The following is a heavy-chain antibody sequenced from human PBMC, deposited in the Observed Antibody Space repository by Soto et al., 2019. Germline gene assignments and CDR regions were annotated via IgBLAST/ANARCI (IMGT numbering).Heavy chain of an antibody. J-gene: IGHJ4*02. V-gene: IGHV1-24*01. CDR2: FDPEEGET. CDR1: GYTLSELS. Sequence: QVQLVQSGAEVKKPGASVKVSCKVSGYTLSELSMHWVRQAPGKGLEWMGGFDPEEGETIYAQKFPGRVTMTEDRSTDTAYMELSSLRSDDTAVYYCVTEAGPGYWGQGTLVTVSS. CDR3: VTEAGPGY.